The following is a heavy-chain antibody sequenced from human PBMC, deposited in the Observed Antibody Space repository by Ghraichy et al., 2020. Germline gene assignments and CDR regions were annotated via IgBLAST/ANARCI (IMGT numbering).Heavy chain of an antibody. CDR2: ISGSGSTT. CDR3: AKADGGYYPFDY. D-gene: IGHD1-26*01. CDR1: GFTFTSYP. Sequence: GGSLRLSCAASGFTFTSYPMSWVRQAPGKGLEWVSGISGSGSTTAYADSVKGRFTISRDNSKNTLYLQMNSLRAEDTAEYYCAKADGGYYPFDYWGQGTLVTVSS. J-gene: IGHJ4*02. V-gene: IGHV3-23*01.